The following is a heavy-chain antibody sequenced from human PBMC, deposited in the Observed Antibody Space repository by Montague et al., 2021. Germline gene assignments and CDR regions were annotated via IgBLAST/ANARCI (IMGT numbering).Heavy chain of an antibody. CDR2: VRHIGST. J-gene: IGHJ4*02. CDR1: GGSLSEYY. V-gene: IGHV4-34*01. D-gene: IGHD3-10*01. Sequence: SETLSLICTVYGGSLSEYYWTWIRQSPEKGLEWIGEVRHIGSTNYNPSLKSRVTMSVDKSKNQFSLKLRSVTAADTAVYYCASDRGPFDYWGQGTVVTVSS. CDR3: ASDRGPFDY.